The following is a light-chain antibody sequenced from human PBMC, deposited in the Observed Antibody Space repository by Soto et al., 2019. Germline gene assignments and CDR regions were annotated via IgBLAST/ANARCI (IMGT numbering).Light chain of an antibody. V-gene: IGLV1-44*01. J-gene: IGLJ2*01. CDR1: NSNIGSNT. CDR3: ASWDDSLNGVV. Sequence: QSVLTQPPSASGTPGQRVTISCSGSNSNIGSNTVNWYQQLPGTAPKLLIYSNNQRPSGVPGRFSDSKSGTSASLAISGLQSEDEADYYCASWDDSLNGVVVGGGTKLTVL. CDR2: SNN.